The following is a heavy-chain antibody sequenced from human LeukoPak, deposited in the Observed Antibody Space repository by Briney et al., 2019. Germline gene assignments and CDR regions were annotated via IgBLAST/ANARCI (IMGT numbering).Heavy chain of an antibody. CDR2: INHSGST. CDR3: ARVNGEVDAFDI. D-gene: IGHD3-10*01. J-gene: IGHJ3*02. CDR1: GGSISSSNW. Sequence: SETLSLTCAVSGGSISSSNWWSWVRQPPGKGLEWIGEINHSGSTNYNPSLKSRVTISVDTSKNQFSLKLSSVTAADTAVYYCARVNGEVDAFDIWGQGTMVTVSS. V-gene: IGHV4-4*02.